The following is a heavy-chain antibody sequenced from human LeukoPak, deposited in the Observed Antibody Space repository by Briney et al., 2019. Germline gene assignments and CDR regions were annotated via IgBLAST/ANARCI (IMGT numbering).Heavy chain of an antibody. J-gene: IGHJ3*02. CDR2: ISGSGGST. D-gene: IGHD2-2*02. CDR3: AKDRGSYCSSTSCDTEGAFDI. CDR1: GFTFSSYA. Sequence: GGSLRLSCAASGFTFSSYAMSWVRQAPGKGLEWVSAISGSGGSTYYADSVKGRFTISRDNSKNTLYLQMNSLRAEDTAVYYCAKDRGSYCSSTSCDTEGAFDIWGQGTMVTVSS. V-gene: IGHV3-23*01.